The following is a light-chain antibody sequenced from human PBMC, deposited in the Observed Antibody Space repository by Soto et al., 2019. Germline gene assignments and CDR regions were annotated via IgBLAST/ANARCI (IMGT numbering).Light chain of an antibody. Sequence: QSAMTQPPAASGTPGQRVTISCSGSSSNIGSNTVNWYQQLPGTAPKLLIYSNKQRPSGVPDRFSGSKSGTSASLAISGLQSEDEADYYCAAWDDSLNGPYYVFGTGTKFIV. CDR2: SNK. CDR3: AAWDDSLNGPYYV. CDR1: SSNIGSNT. J-gene: IGLJ1*01. V-gene: IGLV1-44*01.